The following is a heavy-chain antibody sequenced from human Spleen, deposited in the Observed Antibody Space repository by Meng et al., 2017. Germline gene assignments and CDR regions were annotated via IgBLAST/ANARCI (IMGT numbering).Heavy chain of an antibody. D-gene: IGHD6-19*01. CDR2: INPNSGDT. Sequence: QVQLVQSGAEVKKPGASVKVSCKASGYTFTGYYMHWVRQAPGQGLEWMGWINPNSGDTHYAQKFEGWVTMTRDTSISTAYMELRRLKSDDTAVYYCARGPPYSSGWSNWFDPWGQGTLVTVSS. J-gene: IGHJ5*02. CDR1: GYTFTGYY. V-gene: IGHV1-2*04. CDR3: ARGPPYSSGWSNWFDP.